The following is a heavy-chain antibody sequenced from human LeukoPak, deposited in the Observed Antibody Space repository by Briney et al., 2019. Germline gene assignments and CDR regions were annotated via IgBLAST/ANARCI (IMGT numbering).Heavy chain of an antibody. CDR3: ARQTTARPSSWYFGL. Sequence: PSETLSLTCAVYGGSFSGYYWSWIRQPPGKGLEWIGSIYYSGTTYYNPSLKSRVTISVDTSKNQFSLKLSSVTAADTAVYYCARQTTARPSSWYFGLWGRGTLVTVSS. CDR1: GGSFSGYY. CDR2: IYYSGTT. D-gene: IGHD4-17*01. J-gene: IGHJ2*01. V-gene: IGHV4-34*01.